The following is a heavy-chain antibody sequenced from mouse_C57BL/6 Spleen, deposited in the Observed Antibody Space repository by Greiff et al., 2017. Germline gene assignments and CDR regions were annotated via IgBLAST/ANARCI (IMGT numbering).Heavy chain of an antibody. J-gene: IGHJ4*01. CDR3: ARRAKGLRLGAMDY. CDR1: GYTFTSYW. D-gene: IGHD2-4*01. V-gene: IGHV1-55*01. CDR2: IYPGSGST. Sequence: VQLQQPGAELVKPGASVKMSCKASGYTFTSYWITWVKQRPGQGLEWIGDIYPGSGSTNYNEKFKSKDTLTVDTSSSTAYMQLSSLTSEDSAVYYGARRAKGLRLGAMDYWGQGTSVTVSS.